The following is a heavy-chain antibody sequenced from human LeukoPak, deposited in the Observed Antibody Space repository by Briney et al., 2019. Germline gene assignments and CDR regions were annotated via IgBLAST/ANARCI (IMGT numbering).Heavy chain of an antibody. J-gene: IGHJ4*02. CDR3: AKTPNGQWLGNESFDY. Sequence: GGSLRLSCAASGFTFSSYAMSWVRQAPGKALEWVSAISGSGGSTYYADSVKGRFTISRDNSKNTLYLQMNSLRAEDTAVYYCAKTPNGQWLGNESFDYWGQGTLVTVSS. D-gene: IGHD6-19*01. V-gene: IGHV3-23*01. CDR2: ISGSGGST. CDR1: GFTFSSYA.